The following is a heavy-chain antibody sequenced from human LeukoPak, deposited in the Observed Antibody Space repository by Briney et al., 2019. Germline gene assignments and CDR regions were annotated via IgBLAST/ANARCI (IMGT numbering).Heavy chain of an antibody. D-gene: IGHD3-22*01. CDR2: IYHSRST. Sequence: SETLSLTCAVSGYSISSGYYWGWIRQPPGKGLEWIGNIYHSRSTYYNPSLKSRVTISVDTSKNQFSLKLSSVTAADTAVYYCARYYYDSSGYHWGNFDYWGQGTLVTVSS. V-gene: IGHV4-38-2*01. J-gene: IGHJ4*02. CDR1: GYSISSGYY. CDR3: ARYYYDSSGYHWGNFDY.